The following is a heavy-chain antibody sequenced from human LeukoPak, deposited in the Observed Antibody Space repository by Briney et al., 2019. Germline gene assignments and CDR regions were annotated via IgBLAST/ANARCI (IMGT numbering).Heavy chain of an antibody. Sequence: GGSLRLSCAASGFTFSSYGMHWVRQAPGKGLEWVAVISYDGSNKYYADSVKGRFTISRDNSKNTLYLQMNSLRAEDTAVYYCAKDRSTMVRGVILYYYYGMDVWGQGTTVTVSS. CDR2: ISYDGSNK. V-gene: IGHV3-30*18. CDR1: GFTFSSYG. J-gene: IGHJ6*02. D-gene: IGHD3-10*01. CDR3: AKDRSTMVRGVILYYYYGMDV.